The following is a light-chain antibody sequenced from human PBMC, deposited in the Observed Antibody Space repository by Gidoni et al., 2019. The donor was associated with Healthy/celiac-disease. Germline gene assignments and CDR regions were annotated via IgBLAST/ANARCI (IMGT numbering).Light chain of an antibody. Sequence: AIQMTQSPSSLSASTGDRVTITCRASQSISSYLTWYQQKPGKAPKLLIYAASTLQSGVPSRFSGSGSGTDFTLTISCLQSEDFATYYCQQYYSYPFTFGPGTKVDIK. V-gene: IGKV1-8*01. CDR3: QQYYSYPFT. J-gene: IGKJ3*01. CDR2: AAS. CDR1: QSISSY.